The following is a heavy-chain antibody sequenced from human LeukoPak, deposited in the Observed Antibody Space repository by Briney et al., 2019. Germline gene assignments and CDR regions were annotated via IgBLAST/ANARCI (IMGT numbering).Heavy chain of an antibody. CDR3: ARETSELYSESWSEYFQY. V-gene: IGHV3-48*04. Sequence: PGGSLRLSCAASGFTFSSYSMNWVRQAPGKGLEWVSYIDSSSSTVLYADSVKGRFTISRDNTEKSLYLQMNSLGAEDTAVYYCARETSELYSESWSEYFQYWGQGTLVTVSS. D-gene: IGHD6-13*01. CDR1: GFTFSSYS. CDR2: IDSSSSTV. J-gene: IGHJ1*01.